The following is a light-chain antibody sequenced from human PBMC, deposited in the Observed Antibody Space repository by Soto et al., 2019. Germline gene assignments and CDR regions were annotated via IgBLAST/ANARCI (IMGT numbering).Light chain of an antibody. CDR2: GAS. J-gene: IGKJ1*01. CDR3: QQYGSSPPT. V-gene: IGKV3-20*01. CDR1: QSVNNNY. Sequence: EIVLTQSPGTLPLSPGERAVLSCRASQSVNNNYLAWYQRKPGRAPRLLIYGASSRATGIRDRFIGSGSGTDFTLTITRLEPEDFAVYFCQQYGSSPPTFGQGTKVEFK.